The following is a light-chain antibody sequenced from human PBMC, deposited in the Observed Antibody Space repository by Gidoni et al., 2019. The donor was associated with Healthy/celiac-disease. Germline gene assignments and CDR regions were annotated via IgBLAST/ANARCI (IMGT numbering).Light chain of an antibody. V-gene: IGKV1-33*01. J-gene: IGKJ4*01. CDR1: QDISNY. CDR2: DAS. CDR3: QQYDNLLLLT. Sequence: DIQLTQSPSSLSASVGDRVTITCQASQDISNYLNWYQQKPGKAPKLLIYDASNLETGVPSRFSGSGSWTDFTLTISSLQPEDIATYYCQQYDNLLLLTFGGGTKVEIK.